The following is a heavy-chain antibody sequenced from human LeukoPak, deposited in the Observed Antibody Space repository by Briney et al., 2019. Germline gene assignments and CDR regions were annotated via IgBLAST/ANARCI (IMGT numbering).Heavy chain of an antibody. Sequence: PGGSLRLSCAACGFIFSSYEMKWVRQAPGKGLEWVSCISTSGNTIYYSDSVKGRFTVSRDNARNSLYLQMNSLRAEDTSVYYCARDGPGYSFDYWGQGTLVTVSS. CDR3: ARDGPGYSFDY. CDR1: GFIFSSYE. J-gene: IGHJ4*02. CDR2: ISTSGNTI. V-gene: IGHV3-48*03. D-gene: IGHD5-18*01.